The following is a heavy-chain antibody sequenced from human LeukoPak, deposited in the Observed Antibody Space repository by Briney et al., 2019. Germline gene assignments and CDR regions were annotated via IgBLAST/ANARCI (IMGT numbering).Heavy chain of an antibody. Sequence: TGGSLRLSCAASGFTFSNYNMNWVRQAPGKGLEWVSSISSSSSYIYYADSVKGRFTISRDNAKNSLYLQMNSLRAEDTAVYYCARDRTMVRGAVDYWGQGTLVTVSS. CDR2: ISSSSSYI. V-gene: IGHV3-21*01. J-gene: IGHJ4*02. D-gene: IGHD3-10*01. CDR3: ARDRTMVRGAVDY. CDR1: GFTFSNYN.